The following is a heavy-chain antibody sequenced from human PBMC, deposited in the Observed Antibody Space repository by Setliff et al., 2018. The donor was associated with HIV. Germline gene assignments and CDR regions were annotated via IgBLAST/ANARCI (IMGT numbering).Heavy chain of an antibody. CDR3: ARASSDIPGVDSNYFDD. Sequence: PSETLSLTCTVSGDSISSGSNYWSWIRQPAGKGLEWIGRIYTSGPRYNPSLENRVTIPVDTSKSQFFLMLSSVTAADTAVYYCARASSDIPGVDSNYFDDWCQGTLVTSPQ. J-gene: IGHJ4*02. V-gene: IGHV4-61*02. D-gene: IGHD2-2*01. CDR2: IYTSGP. CDR1: GDSISSGSNY.